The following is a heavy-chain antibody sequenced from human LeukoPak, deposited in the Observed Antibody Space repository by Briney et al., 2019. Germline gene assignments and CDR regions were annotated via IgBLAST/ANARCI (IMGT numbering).Heavy chain of an antibody. D-gene: IGHD2-21*01. CDR2: ILYDGSKK. CDR3: AKVGQPLWYYYMDV. Sequence: SCKASGYTFTGYYMHWVRQAPGKGLEWVAVILYDGSKKYYADSVKGRFTISRDNSKNTLYLQMNSLRAEDTAVYYCAKVGQPLWYYYMDVWGKGATVTVSS. J-gene: IGHJ6*03. V-gene: IGHV3-30*18. CDR1: GYTFTGYY.